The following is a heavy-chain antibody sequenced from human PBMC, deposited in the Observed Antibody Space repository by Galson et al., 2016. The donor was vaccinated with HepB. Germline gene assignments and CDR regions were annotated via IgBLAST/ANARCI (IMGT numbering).Heavy chain of an antibody. CDR3: ARGIAVITHAFDI. D-gene: IGHD3-16*01. CDR1: GFIVSTNY. V-gene: IGHV3-53*01. J-gene: IGHJ3*02. Sequence: SLRLSCAASGFIVSTNYMSWVRQAPGKGLEWVSVIYSGRTTYYADAVKGRFTFSRDDSKNTVCLQMNSLRAEDTAVYYCARGIAVITHAFDIWGQGTMVTVSS. CDR2: IYSGRTT.